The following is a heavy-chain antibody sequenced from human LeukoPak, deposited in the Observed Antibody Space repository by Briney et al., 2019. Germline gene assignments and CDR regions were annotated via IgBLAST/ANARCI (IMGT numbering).Heavy chain of an antibody. J-gene: IGHJ3*02. Sequence: ASVKVSCKASGYTFTSYAMHWVRQAPGQRLEWMGWINAGNGNTNYAQKLQGRVTMTTDTSTSTAYMELRSLRSDDTAVYYCARDIYDILTGYPGAFDIWGQGTMVTVSS. V-gene: IGHV1-3*01. CDR2: INAGNGNT. CDR3: ARDIYDILTGYPGAFDI. D-gene: IGHD3-9*01. CDR1: GYTFTSYA.